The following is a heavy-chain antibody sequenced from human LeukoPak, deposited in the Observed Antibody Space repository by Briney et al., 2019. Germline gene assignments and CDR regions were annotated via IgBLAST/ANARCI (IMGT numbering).Heavy chain of an antibody. CDR3: ASCRLNDYGDYDAFDY. V-gene: IGHV3-33*01. J-gene: IGHJ4*02. CDR1: GFTFSSYG. Sequence: GGSLRLSCAASGFTFSSYGMHWVRQAPGKGLEWVAVIWYDVSNKYYADSVKGRFTISRDNSKNTLYLQMNSLRAEDTAVYYCASCRLNDYGDYDAFDYWGQGTLVTVSS. D-gene: IGHD4-17*01. CDR2: IWYDVSNK.